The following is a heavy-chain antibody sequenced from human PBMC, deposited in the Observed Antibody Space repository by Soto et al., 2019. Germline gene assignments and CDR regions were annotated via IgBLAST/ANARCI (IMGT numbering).Heavy chain of an antibody. CDR1: GGTFSSYA. D-gene: IGHD3-3*01. V-gene: IGHV1-69*13. CDR2: IIPIFGTA. J-gene: IGHJ6*02. Sequence: SVKVSCKASGGTFSSYAISWVRQAPGQGLEWMGGIIPIFGTANYAQKFQGRVTITADESTSTAYMELSSLRSEDTAVYYCARPGAPPPDYDFWSGSRNWYYYGMDVWGQGTTVTVSS. CDR3: ARPGAPPPDYDFWSGSRNWYYYGMDV.